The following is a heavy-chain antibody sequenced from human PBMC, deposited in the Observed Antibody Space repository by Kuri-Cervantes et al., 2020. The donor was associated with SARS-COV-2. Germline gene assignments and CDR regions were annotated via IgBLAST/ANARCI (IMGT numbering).Heavy chain of an antibody. J-gene: IGHJ6*03. Sequence: GESLKISCTASGFTLSSHCMSWVRQAPGKGLEWVANIKEDGSEKHYVDSVKGRFTISRDNAKNSLYLQMNSLRAEDTAVFYCVREVTFHYYYYYTDVWGKGTTVTVSS. CDR3: VREVTFHYYYYYTDV. CDR2: IKEDGSEK. D-gene: IGHD4-23*01. CDR1: GFTLSSHC. V-gene: IGHV3-7*01.